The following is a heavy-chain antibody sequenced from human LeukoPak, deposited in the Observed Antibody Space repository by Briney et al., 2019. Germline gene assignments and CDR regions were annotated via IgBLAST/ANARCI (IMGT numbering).Heavy chain of an antibody. D-gene: IGHD1-26*01. CDR3: YSRSYYGY. CDR1: GFTFSGSA. CDR2: IRSKANNYAT. V-gene: IGHV3-73*01. Sequence: GGSLRLSCAASGFTFSGSAMHWVRQSSGKGLEWVGRIRSKANNYATAYGTSVKGRFTISRNDSENTAYLQMSSLKTEDTAVYYCYSRSYYGYWGRGTLVTVSS. J-gene: IGHJ4*02.